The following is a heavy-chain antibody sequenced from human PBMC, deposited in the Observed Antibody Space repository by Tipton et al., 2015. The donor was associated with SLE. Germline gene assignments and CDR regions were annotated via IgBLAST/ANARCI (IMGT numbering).Heavy chain of an antibody. J-gene: IGHJ4*02. D-gene: IGHD3-22*01. CDR3: ARDTPRQYYYDSGGYYDY. V-gene: IGHV3-20*04. CDR2: INWNGGST. Sequence: SLRLSCAASGLTFDDYGMSWVRQAPGKGPEWVSGINWNGGSTGYSDSVKGRFTISRDNAKNSLYLQMNSLRAEDTAVYYCARDTPRQYYYDSGGYYDYWGQGTLVTVSS. CDR1: GLTFDDYG.